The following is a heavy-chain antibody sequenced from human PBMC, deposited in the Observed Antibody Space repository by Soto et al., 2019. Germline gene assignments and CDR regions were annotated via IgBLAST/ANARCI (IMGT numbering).Heavy chain of an antibody. Sequence: GESLKISCAASGFTFSSYAMSWVRQAPGKGLEWVSAISGSGGSTYYADSVKGRFTISRDNSKNTLYLQMNSLRAEDTAVYYCAKWSNWNDPREPFDYWGQGTLV. CDR3: AKWSNWNDPREPFDY. CDR2: ISGSGGST. CDR1: GFTFSSYA. J-gene: IGHJ4*02. D-gene: IGHD1-1*01. V-gene: IGHV3-23*01.